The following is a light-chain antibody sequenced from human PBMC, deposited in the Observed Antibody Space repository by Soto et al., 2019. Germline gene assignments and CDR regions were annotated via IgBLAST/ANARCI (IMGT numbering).Light chain of an antibody. J-gene: IGLJ1*01. V-gene: IGLV2-23*02. Sequence: LTHPASVSGVPGQSLTIPCTGTSNVVGSYNLVSWYQQHPGKAPKLMIYEVSKRPSGVSYRFSGSKSGNTASLTISGLQAEDEADYYCCSYAGSSTYVFGTGTKVTVL. CDR2: EVS. CDR1: SNVVGSYNL. CDR3: CSYAGSSTYV.